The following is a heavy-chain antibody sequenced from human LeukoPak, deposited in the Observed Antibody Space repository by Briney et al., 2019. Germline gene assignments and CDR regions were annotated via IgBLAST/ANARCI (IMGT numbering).Heavy chain of an antibody. J-gene: IGHJ4*02. Sequence: GRSLRLSCAASGFTFSSYAMHWVRQAPGKGLEWVAVISYDGSNKYYADSVKGRFTISRDNSKNTLYLQMNSLRAEDTAVYYCARGLGYYDSSGYYWGYYFDYWGQGTLVTVSS. CDR1: GFTFSSYA. V-gene: IGHV3-30*04. CDR2: ISYDGSNK. CDR3: ARGLGYYDSSGYYWGYYFDY. D-gene: IGHD3-22*01.